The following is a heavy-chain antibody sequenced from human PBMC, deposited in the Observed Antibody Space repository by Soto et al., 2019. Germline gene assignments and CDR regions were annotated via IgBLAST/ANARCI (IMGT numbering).Heavy chain of an antibody. Sequence: GSLRLCCATARFIFTRYAMNWVRQAPGKGLELVSSISGTGGNTYYADSVKGRFTISRDNSKNTLYLQMKTLRVDDKAVYYCAKDQQPEGPSLFSPPVSTPDGMDVWGQGTTVTVSS. CDR1: RFIFTRYA. J-gene: IGHJ6*02. CDR2: ISGTGGNT. CDR3: AKDQQPEGPSLFSPPVSTPDGMDV. V-gene: IGHV3-23*01. D-gene: IGHD3-9*01.